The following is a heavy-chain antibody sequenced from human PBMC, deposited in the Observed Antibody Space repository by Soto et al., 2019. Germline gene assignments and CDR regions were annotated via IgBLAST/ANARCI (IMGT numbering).Heavy chain of an antibody. CDR3: EKEAVGITMIVVVPFDI. D-gene: IGHD3-22*01. J-gene: IGHJ3*02. V-gene: IGHV3-30*18. Sequence: QVQLVESGGGVVQPGRSLRLSCAASGFTFSSYGMHWVRQAPGKGLEWVAVISYDGSNKYYADSVKGRFTISRDNSKNELYLQMNSLRAEETAVYYCEKEAVGITMIVVVPFDIWGQGTMVTVSS. CDR1: GFTFSSYG. CDR2: ISYDGSNK.